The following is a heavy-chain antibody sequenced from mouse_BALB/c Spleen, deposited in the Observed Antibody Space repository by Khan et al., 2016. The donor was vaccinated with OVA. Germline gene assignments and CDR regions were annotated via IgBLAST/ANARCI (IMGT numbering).Heavy chain of an antibody. CDR3: ARGYDFFAH. CDR1: GYSFTLYY. D-gene: IGHD2-14*01. CDR2: VNPNTGGT. J-gene: IGHJ3*01. V-gene: IGHV1-22*01. Sequence: EVQLQESGPDLVKPGASVKISCKASGYSFTLYYMSWVKQSHGKSLEWIGRVNPNTGGTDHNQDFRARAILTVNKSSNTAYMELRSLTSEQSEVYYSARGYDFFAHWGQGTLVTVSA.